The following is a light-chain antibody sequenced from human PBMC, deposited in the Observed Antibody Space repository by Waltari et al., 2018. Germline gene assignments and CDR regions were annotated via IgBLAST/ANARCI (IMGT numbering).Light chain of an antibody. Sequence: EIVMTQSQATLSLSPGESATLFCRASQSVRSTFAWFQQKPGQPPRLLIYGTSTRATGIPARFSGSGSGTEFSLTISSLQPEDFATYYCQQYTYWPWTFGQGTRVETK. V-gene: IGKV3D-15*01. CDR3: QQYTYWPWT. CDR2: GTS. CDR1: QSVRST. J-gene: IGKJ1*01.